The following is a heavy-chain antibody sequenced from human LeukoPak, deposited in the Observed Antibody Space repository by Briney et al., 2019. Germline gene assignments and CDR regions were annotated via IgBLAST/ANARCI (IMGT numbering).Heavy chain of an antibody. D-gene: IGHD2-21*02. J-gene: IGHJ4*02. V-gene: IGHV3-30*18. CDR2: ISYDGSNK. Sequence: GGSLRLSCAASGFTFSSYGMHCVRQAPGEGLWWVAVISYDGSNKYYTDSVKGRFTISRDNSKNTLYLQMNSLRAEDTGVYYCANSPGYCGGDCYRFDYWGPGTLVTVS. CDR3: ANSPGYCGGDCYRFDY. CDR1: GFTFSSYG.